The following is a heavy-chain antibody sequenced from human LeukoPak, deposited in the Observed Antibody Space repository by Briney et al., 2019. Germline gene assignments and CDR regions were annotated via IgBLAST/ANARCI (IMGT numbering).Heavy chain of an antibody. V-gene: IGHV1-69*04. J-gene: IGHJ4*02. D-gene: IGHD2-15*01. CDR2: IIPILGIA. CDR3: ARRGACSGSSCNLDY. CDR1: GGTFSSYA. Sequence: ASVKVSCKASGGTFSSYAISWVRQAPGQGLEWMGRIIPILGIANYAQKFQGRVTITADKSTSTAYMELSSLRSEDTAVYYCARRGACSGSSCNLDYWGQGTQVTVSS.